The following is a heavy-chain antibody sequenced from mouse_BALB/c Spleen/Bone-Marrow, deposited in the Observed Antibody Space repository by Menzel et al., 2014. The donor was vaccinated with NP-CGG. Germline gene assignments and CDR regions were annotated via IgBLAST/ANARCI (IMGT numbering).Heavy chain of an antibody. Sequence: EVMLVESGPGLVKPSQSLSLTCAVTGYSITSDYAWNWIRQFPGNKLEWMGYISYSGSTSYNPSLKSRTSITRDTSKNQFFLQLNSVTTEDTATYYCATGTWYFDYWGQGTTLTVSS. CDR3: ATGTWYFDY. CDR1: GYSITSDYA. V-gene: IGHV3-2*02. CDR2: ISYSGST. D-gene: IGHD4-1*01. J-gene: IGHJ2*01.